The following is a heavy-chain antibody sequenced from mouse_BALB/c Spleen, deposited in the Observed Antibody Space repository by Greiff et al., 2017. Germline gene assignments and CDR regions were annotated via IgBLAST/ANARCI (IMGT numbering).Heavy chain of an antibody. J-gene: IGHJ3*01. CDR3: ARHERGYYDWFAY. D-gene: IGHD2-3*01. CDR2: ISSGGSYT. V-gene: IGHV5-6*01. Sequence: EVQRVESGGDLVKPGGSLKLSCAASGFTFSSYGMSWVRQTPDKRLEWVATISSGGSYTYYPDSVKGRFTISRDNAKNTLYLQMSSLKSEDTAMYYCARHERGYYDWFAYWGQGTLVTVSA. CDR1: GFTFSSYG.